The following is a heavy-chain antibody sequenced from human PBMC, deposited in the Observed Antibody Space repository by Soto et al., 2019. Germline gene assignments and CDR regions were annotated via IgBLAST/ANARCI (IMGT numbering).Heavy chain of an antibody. CDR2: IYYSGST. CDR3: AMSSTESSSAGADY. J-gene: IGHJ4*02. Sequence: QLQLQESGPGLVKPSETLSLTCTVSGGSISSRIYSWDWIRQPPGEGLEWIGTIYYSGSTYYNPSLKSRVTLSVDTSKNQFSLRLRSVTAADTAVYYCAMSSTESSSAGADYWGQGTLVTVSS. V-gene: IGHV4-39*01. D-gene: IGHD6-19*01. CDR1: GGSISSRIYS.